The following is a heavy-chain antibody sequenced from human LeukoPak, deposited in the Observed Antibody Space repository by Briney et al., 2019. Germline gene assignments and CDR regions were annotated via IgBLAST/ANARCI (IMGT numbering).Heavy chain of an antibody. CDR1: GITFSSYA. Sequence: GGSLRLSCAVSGITFSSYAMSWVRQAPGKGLEWVSAISGSGGSTYYADSVKGRFTISRDNSKNTLYLQMNSLRAEDTALYYCAKLRDSSGYTYYYDMDVWGQGTTVSVSS. V-gene: IGHV3-23*01. CDR2: ISGSGGST. J-gene: IGHJ6*02. CDR3: AKLRDSSGYTYYYDMDV. D-gene: IGHD3-22*01.